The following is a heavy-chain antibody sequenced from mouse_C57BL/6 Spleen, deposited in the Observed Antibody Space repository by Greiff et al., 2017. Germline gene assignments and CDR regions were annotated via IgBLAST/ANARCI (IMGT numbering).Heavy chain of an antibody. CDR1: GYTFTSYW. D-gene: IGHD1-1*01. V-gene: IGHV1-69*01. CDR3: ARSTTGGFAC. CDR2: IDPSDSYT. Sequence: QVQLQQPGAELVMPGASVKLSCKASGYTFTSYWMHWVKQRPGQGLEWIGEIDPSDSYTNYNQKFKGKSTLTVDKSSSTAYMQLSSLTSEDSAVYYCARSTTGGFACWGQGALVTVSA. J-gene: IGHJ3*01.